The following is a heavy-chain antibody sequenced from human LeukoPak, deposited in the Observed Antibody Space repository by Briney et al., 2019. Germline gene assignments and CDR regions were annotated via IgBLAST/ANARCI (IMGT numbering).Heavy chain of an antibody. Sequence: SETLSLTCAVYGGSFSGYYWSWIRQPPGKGLEWIGEINHSGSTNYNPSLKSRVTISVDTSKNQFSLKLSSVTAADTAVYYCARHAAVPAYFDYWGQGTLVTVSS. V-gene: IGHV4-34*01. D-gene: IGHD2-2*01. CDR1: GGSFSGYY. CDR2: INHSGST. CDR3: ARHAAVPAYFDY. J-gene: IGHJ4*02.